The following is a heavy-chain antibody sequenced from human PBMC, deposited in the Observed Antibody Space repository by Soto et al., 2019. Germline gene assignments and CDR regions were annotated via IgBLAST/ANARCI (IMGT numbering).Heavy chain of an antibody. CDR1: GFTFSSYS. CDR2: ISSSSSTI. CDR3: ARGEVMVRGDGGY. J-gene: IGHJ4*02. D-gene: IGHD3-10*01. Sequence: EVQLVESGGGLVQPGGYLRLSCVASGFTFSSYSMNWVRQAPGKGLEWVSYISSSSSTIQYADSVKGRFTISRDNAKNSLYLQMNSLRAEDTAVYYCARGEVMVRGDGGYWGQGTLVTVSS. V-gene: IGHV3-48*01.